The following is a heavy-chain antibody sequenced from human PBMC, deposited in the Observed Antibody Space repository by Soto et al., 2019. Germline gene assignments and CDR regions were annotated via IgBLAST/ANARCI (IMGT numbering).Heavy chain of an antibody. V-gene: IGHV4-38-2*01. Sequence: SETLSLTCAVSGYSNSSGYNWGWIRQPPGKGLEGIGSTYHSGNTYYNPSLKSRVTISVGTSKNQFSLPLSSVAAADTAVYYCARVVIVPAAASIVFDPCGQGTRVTVSS. J-gene: IGHJ5*02. D-gene: IGHD6-13*01. CDR2: TYHSGNT. CDR1: GYSNSSGYN. CDR3: ARVVIVPAAASIVFDP.